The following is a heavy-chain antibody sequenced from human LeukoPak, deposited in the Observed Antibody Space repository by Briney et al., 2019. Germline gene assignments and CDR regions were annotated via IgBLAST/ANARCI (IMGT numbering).Heavy chain of an antibody. CDR3: ARQGITIFGVVIINYYYMDV. CDR2: IYHSGST. J-gene: IGHJ6*03. V-gene: IGHV4-38-2*01. Sequence: SETLSLTCAVSGYSISSGYYWGWIRQPPGKGLEWIGSIYHSGSTYYNPSLESRVTISVDMSKNQFSLKLSSVTAADTAVYYCARQGITIFGVVIINYYYMDVWGKGTTVTVSS. D-gene: IGHD3-3*01. CDR1: GYSISSGYY.